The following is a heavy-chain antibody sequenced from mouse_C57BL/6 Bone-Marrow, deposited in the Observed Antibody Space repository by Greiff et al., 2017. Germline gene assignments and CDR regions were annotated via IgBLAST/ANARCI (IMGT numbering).Heavy chain of an antibody. CDR3: ACMVTTGYYAMDY. V-gene: IGHV1-9*01. Sequence: QVQLQQSGAELMKPGASVKLSCKATGYTFTGYWIEWVKQRPGHGLEWIGEILPGSGSTNNNEKFKGKATFTADTSSNTAYMQLSSLTTEDSAIYYCACMVTTGYYAMDYWGQGTSVTVSS. J-gene: IGHJ4*01. CDR1: GYTFTGYW. D-gene: IGHD2-2*01. CDR2: ILPGSGST.